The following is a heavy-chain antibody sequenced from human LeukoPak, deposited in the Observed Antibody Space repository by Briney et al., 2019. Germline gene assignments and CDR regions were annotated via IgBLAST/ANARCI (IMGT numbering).Heavy chain of an antibody. Sequence: GGSLRLSCAASGITVSDNYMSWVRQAPGKGLEWVSFIYSAGSGGATYYADPVKGRFTISRDSSKNTLNLQMDSLRAEDTAVYYCAKVLGTYYYDSSGKGAFADWGQGTLVTVSS. J-gene: IGHJ4*02. CDR3: AKVLGTYYYDSSGKGAFAD. V-gene: IGHV3-53*01. CDR2: IYSAGSGGAT. D-gene: IGHD3-22*01. CDR1: GITVSDNY.